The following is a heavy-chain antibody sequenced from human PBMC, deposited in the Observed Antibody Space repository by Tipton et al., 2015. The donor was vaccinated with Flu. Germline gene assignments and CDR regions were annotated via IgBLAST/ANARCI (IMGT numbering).Heavy chain of an antibody. CDR3: VTALRSISGSAISSYYFDY. Sequence: VQSGAEVKKPGESLKISCKGSGYSFTTYWIGWVRQMPGKGLEWMGIIYPGDSDTIYSPSFQGQVTISADKSISTAYLQWSSLKASDTAVYYCVTALRSISGSAISSYYFDYWGQGTLVTVSS. D-gene: IGHD3-10*01. CDR2: IYPGDSDT. J-gene: IGHJ4*02. CDR1: GYSFTTYW. V-gene: IGHV5-51*03.